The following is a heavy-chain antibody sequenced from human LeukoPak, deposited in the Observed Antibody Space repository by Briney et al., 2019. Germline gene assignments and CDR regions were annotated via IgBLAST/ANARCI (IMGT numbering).Heavy chain of an antibody. CDR3: ARDRFRTVTDYYYYYMDV. CDR1: GGSISSYY. CDR2: IYTSGST. Sequence: SETLSLTCTVSGGSISSYYWSWIRQPAGKGLEWIGRIYTSGSTNYNPSLKSRVTMSVDTSKNQFSLELSSVTAADTAVYYCARDRFRTVTDYYYYYMDVWGKGTTVTVSS. D-gene: IGHD4-11*01. V-gene: IGHV4-4*07. J-gene: IGHJ6*03.